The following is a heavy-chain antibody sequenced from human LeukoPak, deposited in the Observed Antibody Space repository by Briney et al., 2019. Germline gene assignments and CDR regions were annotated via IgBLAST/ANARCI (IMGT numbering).Heavy chain of an antibody. CDR1: GGSVSDYY. D-gene: IGHD3-9*01. J-gene: IGHJ4*02. CDR2: MYKSGNT. CDR3: ASRRLGNDY. V-gene: IGHV4-59*02. Sequence: SETLSLTCTISGGSVSDYYWSWVRQPPGKELEWLGYMYKSGNTNFNPSLKSRVTISVDTSKNQFSLKVTSVTTADTAVYYCASRRLGNDYWGQGILVTVSS.